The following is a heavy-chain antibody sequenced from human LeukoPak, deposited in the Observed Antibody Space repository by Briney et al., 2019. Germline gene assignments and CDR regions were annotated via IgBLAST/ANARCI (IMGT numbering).Heavy chain of an antibody. Sequence: SETLSLTCAVYGGSFSGYYWSWIRQPPGKGLEWIGEINHSGSTNYNPSLKSRVTISVDTSKSQFSLKLSSVTAADTAVYYCARHAEAWLSDYWGQGTLATVSS. D-gene: IGHD6-19*01. V-gene: IGHV4-34*01. CDR2: INHSGST. CDR1: GGSFSGYY. CDR3: ARHAEAWLSDY. J-gene: IGHJ4*02.